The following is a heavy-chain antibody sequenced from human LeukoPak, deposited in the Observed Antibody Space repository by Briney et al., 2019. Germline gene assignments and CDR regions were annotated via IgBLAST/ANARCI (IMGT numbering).Heavy chain of an antibody. J-gene: IGHJ3*02. Sequence: PGGSLRLSCATSGFTFSSYSTHWVRQAPGKGLEWVALISYDGNNNNYADSVKGRFTISRDTSKDTLYLQMNSLRTEDTAAYYCARDWDYGSGKLSAFDIWGQGTMVTVSS. D-gene: IGHD3-10*01. CDR1: GFTFSSYS. CDR2: ISYDGNNN. CDR3: ARDWDYGSGKLSAFDI. V-gene: IGHV3-30-3*01.